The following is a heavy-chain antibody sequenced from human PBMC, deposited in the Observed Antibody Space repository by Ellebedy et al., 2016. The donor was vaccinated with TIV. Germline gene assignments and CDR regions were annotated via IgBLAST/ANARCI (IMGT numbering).Heavy chain of an antibody. V-gene: IGHV1-18*04. CDR2: ISAYIGNT. CDR3: ARDIGGEQFEFPFDAFDI. CDR1: GYTFATYG. D-gene: IGHD6-6*01. J-gene: IGHJ3*02. Sequence: ASVKVSCKASGYTFATYGISWVRQAPGQGLEWMGGISAYIGNTNYAQKFQGRVTLTTDTSTSTAYMELRSLRSDYTAVYYCARDIGGEQFEFPFDAFDIWGQGTMVTVSS.